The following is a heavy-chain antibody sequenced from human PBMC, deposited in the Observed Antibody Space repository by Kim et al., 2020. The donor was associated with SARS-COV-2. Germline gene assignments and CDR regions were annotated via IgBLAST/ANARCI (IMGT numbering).Heavy chain of an antibody. CDR3: AKDLYCSSASCYLGYYYYYYGMDG. V-gene: IGHV3-30*18. CDR1: GFTFSSYG. J-gene: IGHJ6*02. CDR2: ISYDGNNK. Sequence: GGSLRLSCAASGFTFSSYGMHWVRQAPGKGLEWVAIISYDGNNKYYADSVKGRFTISRDNSKNTLYLQMNSLRAEDTAVYHCAKDLYCSSASCYLGYYYYYYGMDGWGQGTTGTVSS. D-gene: IGHD2-2*01.